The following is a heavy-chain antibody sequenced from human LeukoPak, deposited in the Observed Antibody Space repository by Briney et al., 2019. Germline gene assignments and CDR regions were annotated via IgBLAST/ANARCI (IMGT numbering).Heavy chain of an antibody. V-gene: IGHV4-59*08. J-gene: IGHJ6*02. D-gene: IGHD2-15*01. CDR2: IYYSGST. CDR3: ARHGYCSGGSCYSPVEYYYYGLDV. CDR1: GGSISSYY. Sequence: SETLSLTCTVSGGSISSYYWSWIRQPPGKGLEWIGYIYYSGSTNYNPSLKSRVTISVDASKNQFSLKLSSVTAADTAVYYCARHGYCSGGSCYSPVEYYYYGLDVWGQGTTVTVSS.